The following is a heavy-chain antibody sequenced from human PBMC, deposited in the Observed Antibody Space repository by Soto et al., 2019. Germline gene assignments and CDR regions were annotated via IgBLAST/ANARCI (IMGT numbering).Heavy chain of an antibody. D-gene: IGHD2-8*01. CDR3: ASGMARGTWFDP. Sequence: SVKVSCKASGGTFSSYAISWVRQAPGQGLEWMGGIIPIFGTANYAQKFQGRVTITADESTSTAYMELSSLRSEDTAVYYCASGMARGTWFDPWGQGTLVTVYS. V-gene: IGHV1-69*13. J-gene: IGHJ5*02. CDR1: GGTFSSYA. CDR2: IIPIFGTA.